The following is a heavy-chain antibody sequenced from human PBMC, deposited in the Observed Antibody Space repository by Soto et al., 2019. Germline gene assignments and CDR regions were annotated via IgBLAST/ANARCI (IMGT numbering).Heavy chain of an antibody. CDR1: GFTFSSYS. V-gene: IGHV3-21*01. Sequence: EVQLVESGGGLVKPGGSLRLSCAASGFTFSSYSMNWVRQAPGKGLEWVSSISSSSSYIYYADSVKGRFTISRDNAKNSLYLQMNSLRAEDTAVYYCASQGGAYYYDSYTQGGFDYWGQGTLVTVSS. CDR3: ASQGGAYYYDSYTQGGFDY. CDR2: ISSSSSYI. J-gene: IGHJ4*02. D-gene: IGHD3-22*01.